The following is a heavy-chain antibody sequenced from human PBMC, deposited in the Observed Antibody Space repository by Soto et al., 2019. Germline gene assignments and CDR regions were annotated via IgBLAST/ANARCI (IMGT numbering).Heavy chain of an antibody. CDR3: TTDLGYSDYDSGGYFDY. Sequence: GGSLRLSCAASGFTFSNAWMSWVRQAPGKGLEWVGRIKSKTDGGTTDYAAPVKGRFTISRDDSKNTLYLQMNSLKTEDTAVYYCTTDLGYSDYDSGGYFDYWGQGTLVTVSS. J-gene: IGHJ4*02. V-gene: IGHV3-15*01. CDR1: GFTFSNAW. CDR2: IKSKTDGGTT. D-gene: IGHD3-22*01.